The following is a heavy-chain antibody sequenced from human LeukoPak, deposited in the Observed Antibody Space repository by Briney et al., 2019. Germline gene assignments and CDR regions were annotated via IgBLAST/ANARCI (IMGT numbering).Heavy chain of an antibody. CDR2: IYYRGST. J-gene: IGHJ4*02. CDR3: ARLLDSSGLFDY. D-gene: IGHD3-22*01. Sequence: SETLSLTCAVSGGSISSSTFYWVWIRQPPGKVLEWIGMIYYRGSTYYDPSLKSRVTISVDTSKNQFSLKLSSVTAADTAVYYCARLLDSSGLFDYWGQGTLVTVSS. V-gene: IGHV4-39*01. CDR1: GGSISSSTFY.